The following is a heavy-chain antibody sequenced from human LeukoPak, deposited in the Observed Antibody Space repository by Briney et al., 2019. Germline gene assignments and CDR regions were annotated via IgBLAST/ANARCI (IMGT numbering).Heavy chain of an antibody. J-gene: IGHJ3*02. V-gene: IGHV1-46*01. CDR1: GYTFTSYS. D-gene: IGHD3-22*01. Sequence: ASVKVSCKASGYTFTSYSMHWVRQAPGQGLEWMGIINPSGGSTSYAQKFQGRVTMTRDTSTSTVYMELSSLGSEDTAVYYCARGYDSSGYYYVATAFDIWGQGTMVTVSS. CDR3: ARGYDSSGYYYVATAFDI. CDR2: INPSGGST.